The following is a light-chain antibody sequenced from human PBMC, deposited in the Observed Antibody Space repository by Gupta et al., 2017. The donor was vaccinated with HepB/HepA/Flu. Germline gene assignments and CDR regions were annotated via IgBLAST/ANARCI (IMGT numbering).Light chain of an antibody. CDR1: SSDVGGYNY. CDR2: DVS. Sequence: QSALTQPASVSGSPGQSITIYCTGTSSDVGGYNYVSWYQQHPGKAPKLMIYDVSNRPSGVSNRFSGSKSGNTASLTISGLQAEDETDYYCSSYTSSSTLFGTGTKVTVL. J-gene: IGLJ1*01. CDR3: SSYTSSSTL. V-gene: IGLV2-14*01.